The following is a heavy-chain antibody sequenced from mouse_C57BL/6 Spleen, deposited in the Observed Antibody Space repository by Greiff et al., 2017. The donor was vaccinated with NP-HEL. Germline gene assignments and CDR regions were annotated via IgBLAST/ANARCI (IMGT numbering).Heavy chain of an antibody. CDR3: TRRRYDGYSDY. J-gene: IGHJ2*01. V-gene: IGHV5-9-1*02. CDR2: ISSGGDYI. Sequence: EVKLVESGEGLVKPGGSLKLSCAASGFTFSSYAMSWVRQTPEKRLEWVAYISSGGDYIYYADTVKGRFTISRDNARNTLYLQMSSLKSEDTAMYYCTRRRYDGYSDYWGQGTTLTVSS. D-gene: IGHD2-3*01. CDR1: GFTFSSYA.